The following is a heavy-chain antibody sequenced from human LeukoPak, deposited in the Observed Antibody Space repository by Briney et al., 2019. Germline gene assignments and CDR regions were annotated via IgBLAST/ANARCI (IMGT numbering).Heavy chain of an antibody. CDR2: IIPIFGTA. D-gene: IGHD6-19*01. V-gene: IGHV1-69*13. CDR1: GYTFTSYG. Sequence: GASVKVSCKASGYTFTSYGISWVRQAPGQGLEWMGGIIPIFGTANYAQKFQGRVTITADESTSTAYMELSSLRSEDTAVYYCARGTKQWLSVVASDVWGQGTTVTVSS. CDR3: ARGTKQWLSVVASDV. J-gene: IGHJ6*02.